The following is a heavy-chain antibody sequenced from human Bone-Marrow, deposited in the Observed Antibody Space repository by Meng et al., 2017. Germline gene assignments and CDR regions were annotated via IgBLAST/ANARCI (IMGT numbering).Heavy chain of an antibody. CDR3: ARDGGTMIVVSWFDP. CDR1: GGSISSYY. D-gene: IGHD3-22*01. J-gene: IGHJ5*02. V-gene: IGHV4-4*07. Sequence: RESGPGLVKPSETLSLTCTGSGGSISSYYWSWIRQPAGKGLEWIGRIYTSGSTNYNPSLKSRVTMSVDTSKNQFSLKLSSVTAADTAVYYCARDGGTMIVVSWFDPWGQGTLVTVSS. CDR2: IYTSGST.